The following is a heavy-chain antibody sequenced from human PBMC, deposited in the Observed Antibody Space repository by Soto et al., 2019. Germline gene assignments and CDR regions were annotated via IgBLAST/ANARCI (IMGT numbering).Heavy chain of an antibody. V-gene: IGHV1-8*01. J-gene: IGHJ4*02. CDR2: MNPNSGNT. Sequence: ASVKVSCKASGYTFTSYDIXWVRQATGQGLEWMGWMNPNSGNTGYAQKFQGRVTMTRNTSISTAYMELSSLRSEDTAVYYCARDLYDFWSNYFDYWGQGTLVTVSS. CDR3: ARDLYDFWSNYFDY. D-gene: IGHD3-3*01. CDR1: GYTFTSYD.